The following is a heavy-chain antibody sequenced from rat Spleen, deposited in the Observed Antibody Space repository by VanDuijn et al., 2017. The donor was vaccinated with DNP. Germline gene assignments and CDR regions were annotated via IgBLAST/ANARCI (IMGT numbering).Heavy chain of an antibody. D-gene: IGHD1-12*03. CDR2: IGSPAYAP. Sequence: EVQLVESGGGLVQPGRSLKVSCAASGFTFSAYYMAWVRQAPAKGLEWVAYIGSPAYAPYYGDSVKGRFTISRDNAKNTLFLQMDSLRSEDTATYYCATSGYGYDGYPFAFWGQGTLVTVSS. J-gene: IGHJ3*01. V-gene: IGHV5-27*01. CDR3: ATSGYGYDGYPFAF. CDR1: GFTFSAYY.